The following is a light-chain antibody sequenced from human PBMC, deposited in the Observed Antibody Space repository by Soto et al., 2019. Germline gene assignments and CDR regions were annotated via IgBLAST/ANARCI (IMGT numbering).Light chain of an antibody. Sequence: DIQLTQSPSFLSASVGDRVTITCRASQGISSYLAWFQQIPGEAPNLLIYAASTMQSGVPSRFSGSGSGAQFALTISSLQPEDLATYYCQQLNSYPLTFGGGTNVELK. V-gene: IGKV1-9*01. CDR2: AAS. J-gene: IGKJ4*01. CDR3: QQLNSYPLT. CDR1: QGISSY.